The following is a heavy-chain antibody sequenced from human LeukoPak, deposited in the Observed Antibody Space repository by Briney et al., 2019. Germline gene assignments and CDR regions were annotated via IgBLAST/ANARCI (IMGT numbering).Heavy chain of an antibody. CDR3: ARLPNQEYSSSVNWFDP. Sequence: SETLSLTCTVSGGSISSSSYYWGWIRQPPGKGLEGIGSIYYSGSTYYNPSLKSRVTISVDTSKNQFSLKLSSVTAADTAVYYCARLPNQEYSSSVNWFDPWGQGTLVTVSS. CDR1: GGSISSSSYY. CDR2: IYYSGST. D-gene: IGHD6-13*01. V-gene: IGHV4-39*01. J-gene: IGHJ5*02.